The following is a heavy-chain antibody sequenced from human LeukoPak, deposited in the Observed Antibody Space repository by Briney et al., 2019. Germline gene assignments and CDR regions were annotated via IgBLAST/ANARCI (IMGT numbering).Heavy chain of an antibody. D-gene: IGHD6-19*01. V-gene: IGHV3-23*01. CDR2: ISGSGGST. J-gene: IGHJ5*02. Sequence: GGSLRLSCAASGFTFSSYAMSWVRQAPGKGLEWVSAISGSGGSTYYADSVKGRFTISRDNSKNTLYLQMNSLRAEDTAVYYCAKVIAPSGYSGGWSWGQGTLVTVSS. CDR1: GFTFSSYA. CDR3: AKVIAPSGYSGGWS.